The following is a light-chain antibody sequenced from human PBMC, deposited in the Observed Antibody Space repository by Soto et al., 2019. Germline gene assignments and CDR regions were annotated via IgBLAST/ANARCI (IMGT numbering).Light chain of an antibody. CDR2: DTS. V-gene: IGLV7-46*01. Sequence: QAVVTQEPSLTVSPGGSVTLTCGSSTGAVTSGHYPYWFQQKPGQAPRTLIYDTSNKHSWTPARFSGSLLGGKAALTLSGAQPEDEANYHCSLSYSGAQIFGGGTKLTVL. CDR3: SLSYSGAQI. CDR1: TGAVTSGHY. J-gene: IGLJ2*01.